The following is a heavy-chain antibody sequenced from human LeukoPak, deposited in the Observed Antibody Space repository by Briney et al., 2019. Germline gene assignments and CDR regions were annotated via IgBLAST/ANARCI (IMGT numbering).Heavy chain of an antibody. CDR2: ISDSRGRT. CDR1: GFTFSSYA. CDR3: ATWFGELRAFDY. D-gene: IGHD3-10*01. J-gene: IGHJ4*02. V-gene: IGHV3-23*01. Sequence: PGGSLRLSCAASGFTFSSYAMHWVRQSPGKGLEWVSGISDSRGRTYYADSVRGRFTISRDNSKNTLYLQMNNLRAKDTAVYYCATWFGELRAFDYWGQGTLVTVSS.